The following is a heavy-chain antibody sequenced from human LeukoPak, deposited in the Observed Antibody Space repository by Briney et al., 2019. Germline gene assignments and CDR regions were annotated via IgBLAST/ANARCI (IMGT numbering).Heavy chain of an antibody. Sequence: GGPLRLSCAASGFTFSSCWMHWVRQAPGKGLVWVSRINSDGSSTSYADSVKGRFTISRDNAKNTLNLQMNSPRAEDTAVYYCAREKVVVPAAIGYWGQGTLVTVSS. CDR1: GFTFSSCW. V-gene: IGHV3-74*01. J-gene: IGHJ4*02. CDR2: INSDGSST. CDR3: AREKVVVPAAIGY. D-gene: IGHD2-2*01.